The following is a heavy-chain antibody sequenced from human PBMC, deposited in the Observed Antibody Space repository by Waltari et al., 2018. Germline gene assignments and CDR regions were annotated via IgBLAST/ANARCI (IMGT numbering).Heavy chain of an antibody. CDR3: ASEHSSGWTSFDY. D-gene: IGHD6-19*01. V-gene: IGHV3-74*01. Sequence: EEQLVESGGGLVQPGDSLRLSCAASGFTYSNHWMHWVRQAPGKGLVWVSRINGEGSTSNYADAVKGRFTISRDNTKNKLYLQMNSLRAEDTAVYYCASEHSSGWTSFDYWGQGTLVTVSS. J-gene: IGHJ4*02. CDR1: GFTYSNHW. CDR2: INGEGSTS.